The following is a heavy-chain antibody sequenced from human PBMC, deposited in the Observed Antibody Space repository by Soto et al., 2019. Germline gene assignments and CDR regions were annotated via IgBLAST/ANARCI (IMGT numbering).Heavy chain of an antibody. Sequence: SVKVSCKASGGTFSSYAISWVRQAPGQGLEWMGGIIPIFGTANYAQKFQGRVTITADESTSTAYMELSSLRSEDTAVYYCARGNVVVVAATPTEYFQHWGQGTLVTVSS. D-gene: IGHD2-15*01. CDR3: ARGNVVVVAATPTEYFQH. V-gene: IGHV1-69*13. CDR1: GGTFSSYA. J-gene: IGHJ1*01. CDR2: IIPIFGTA.